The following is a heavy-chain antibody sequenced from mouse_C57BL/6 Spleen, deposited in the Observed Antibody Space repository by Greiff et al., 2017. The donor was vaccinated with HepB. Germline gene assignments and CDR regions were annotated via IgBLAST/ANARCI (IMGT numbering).Heavy chain of an antibody. Sequence: VQLQQSGTELVKPGASVKLSCKASGYTFTSYWMHWVKQRPGQGLEWIGNINPSNGGTNYNEKFKSKATLTVDKSSSTAYMQLSSLTSEDSAVYFCARLLQCGYFDFWGKGTTVTVAS. CDR2: INPSNGGT. D-gene: IGHD6-1*01. CDR3: ARLLQCGYFDF. CDR1: GYTFTSYW. J-gene: IGHJ1*03. V-gene: IGHV1-53*01.